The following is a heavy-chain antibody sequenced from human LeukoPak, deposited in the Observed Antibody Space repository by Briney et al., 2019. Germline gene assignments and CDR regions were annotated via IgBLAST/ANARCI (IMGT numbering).Heavy chain of an antibody. D-gene: IGHD1-14*01. CDR3: ARDTNNGLDV. CDR1: GFTFNDYY. CDR2: ISSSGLTT. J-gene: IGHJ6*02. V-gene: IGHV3-11*01. Sequence: GGSLRLSCAASGFTFNDYYINWIRQAPGKGLEWVSYISSSGLTTVYADSVKGRFTITRDNAHNFMSLQMNSLRPEDTAIYYCARDTNNGLDVWGRGTTVTVSS.